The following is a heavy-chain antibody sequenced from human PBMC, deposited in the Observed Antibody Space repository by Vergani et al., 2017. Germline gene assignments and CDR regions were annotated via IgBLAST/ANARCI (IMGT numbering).Heavy chain of an antibody. D-gene: IGHD3-10*01. CDR1: GYTFTSYY. CDR3: ARDQGTSRDLLWFGELLYEDNWFDS. V-gene: IGHV1-46*01. J-gene: IGHJ5*01. CDR2: INPSGGST. Sequence: QVQLVQSGAEVKKPGASVKVSCKASGYTFTSYYMHWVRQAPGQGLEWMGIINPSGGSTSYAQKFQGRVTMTRDTSTSTVYMELSSLRSEDTAVYYCARDQGTSRDLLWFGELLYEDNWFDSWGQGTLVTVSS.